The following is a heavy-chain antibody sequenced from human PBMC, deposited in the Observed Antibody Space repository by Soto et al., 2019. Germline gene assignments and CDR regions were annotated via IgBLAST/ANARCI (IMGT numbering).Heavy chain of an antibody. CDR2: IPSKTNTYAT. V-gene: IGHV3-73*01. J-gene: IGHJ4*02. CDR3: TRQHLDVPVASAIDF. D-gene: IGHD5-18*01. Sequence: LGGSLRLSCAASGFTFSGSTIHWVRQTSGKGLEWVGRIPSKTNTYATAYAASVKGRFTISRDDSKNTAYLQMNSLKTEDTAVYYCTRQHLDVPVASAIDFWGQGTLVTVSS. CDR1: GFTFSGST.